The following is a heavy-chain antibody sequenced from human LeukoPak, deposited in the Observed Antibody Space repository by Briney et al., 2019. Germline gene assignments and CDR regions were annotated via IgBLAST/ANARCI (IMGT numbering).Heavy chain of an antibody. Sequence: SLRLSCATSGFTFGDYAMHLVRQAPGKGLEWVSGISWNSGSIGYADSVKGRFTISRDNAKNSLYLQMNSLGAEDTALYYCAKDRQSPGMDYYFDYWGQGTLVTVSS. D-gene: IGHD3/OR15-3a*01. V-gene: IGHV3-9*01. CDR1: GFTFGDYA. J-gene: IGHJ4*02. CDR3: AKDRQSPGMDYYFDY. CDR2: ISWNSGSI.